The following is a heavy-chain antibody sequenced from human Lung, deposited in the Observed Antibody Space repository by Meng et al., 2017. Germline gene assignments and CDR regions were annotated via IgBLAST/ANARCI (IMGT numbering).Heavy chain of an antibody. CDR1: GFTFTDHW. Sequence: EVQVWEEGCGLVSPGGALRLSCAASGFTFTDHWMHWVRQGPGKGLVWVSRINRDGTKPTYADSVKGRFTISRDNAKNTLYLQMNNLRAEDTAFYYCTNDRLNHWGQGALVTVSS. CDR3: TNDRLNH. V-gene: IGHV3-74*01. CDR2: INRDGTKP. J-gene: IGHJ1*01. D-gene: IGHD1-1*01.